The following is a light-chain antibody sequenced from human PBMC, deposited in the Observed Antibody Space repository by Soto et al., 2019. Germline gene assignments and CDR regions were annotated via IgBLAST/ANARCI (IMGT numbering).Light chain of an antibody. CDR1: SSDVGGYNY. J-gene: IGLJ1*01. CDR2: DVN. Sequence: QSALTHPRSVSGSPGQSVTISCTGTSSDVGGYNYVSWYQQHPGKAPKLMIYDVNKRPSGVPDRFSGSKSGNTASLTISGLQAEDEADYYCCSYAGSYTYVVGTGTKVTVL. CDR3: CSYAGSYTYV. V-gene: IGLV2-11*01.